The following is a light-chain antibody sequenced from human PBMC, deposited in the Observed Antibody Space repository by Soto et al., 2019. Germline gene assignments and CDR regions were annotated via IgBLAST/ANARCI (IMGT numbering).Light chain of an antibody. CDR1: SSDVGGYNY. V-gene: IGLV2-14*01. Sequence: QSALTQPASVSGSPGQSITISCTGTSSDVGGYNYVSWYQQHPGKAPKLMIYDVSNRPSCVSNRFSGSQSGNTASLTISGLQAEDEADYYCSSYTSSSSLWVFGTGTKVTVL. J-gene: IGLJ1*01. CDR3: SSYTSSSSLWV. CDR2: DVS.